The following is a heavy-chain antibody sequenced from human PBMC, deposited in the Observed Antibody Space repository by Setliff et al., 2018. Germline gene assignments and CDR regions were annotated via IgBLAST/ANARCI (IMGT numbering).Heavy chain of an antibody. D-gene: IGHD6-13*01. CDR2: ISRSSTYI. Sequence: GGSLRLSCAASGFTFSTHSMNWVRQAPGKGLEWVSPISRSSTYIYYADSMKGRFTISRDNAKNSLYLQMNSLRAEDTAVYYCASAGHSGSWFPFDAFHIWGQGTMVT. J-gene: IGHJ3*02. V-gene: IGHV3-21*01. CDR3: ASAGHSGSWFPFDAFHI. CDR1: GFTFSTHS.